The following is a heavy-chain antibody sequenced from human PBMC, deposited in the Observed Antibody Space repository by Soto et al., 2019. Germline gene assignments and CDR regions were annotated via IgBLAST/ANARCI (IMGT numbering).Heavy chain of an antibody. CDR3: ASVRGYSYGWDHTGADAFDI. CDR1: GGTFSSYA. Sequence: QVQLVQSGAEVTKPGSSAKVSCKASGGTFSSYAISWVRQAPGQGLEWMGGIIPIFGTANYAQKFQGRVTMTADKPTSTADMELSSLRSEDTAGYYCASVRGYSYGWDHTGADAFDIWGQGTMVTGSS. D-gene: IGHD5-18*01. CDR2: IIPIFGTA. J-gene: IGHJ3*02. V-gene: IGHV1-69*06.